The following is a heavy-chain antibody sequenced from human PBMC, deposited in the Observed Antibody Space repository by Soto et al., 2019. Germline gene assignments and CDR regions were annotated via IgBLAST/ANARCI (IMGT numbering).Heavy chain of an antibody. CDR1: GFTFSSYG. D-gene: IGHD3-3*01. Sequence: QVQLVESGGGVVQPGRSLRLSCAASGFTFSSYGMHWVRQAPGKGLEWVAVISYDGSNKYYADSVKGRFTISRDNSKNTLYLQMNSLRAEDTAVYYCAKGPSAGSVLRFLEDFDYWGQGTLVTVSS. V-gene: IGHV3-30*18. J-gene: IGHJ4*02. CDR3: AKGPSAGSVLRFLEDFDY. CDR2: ISYDGSNK.